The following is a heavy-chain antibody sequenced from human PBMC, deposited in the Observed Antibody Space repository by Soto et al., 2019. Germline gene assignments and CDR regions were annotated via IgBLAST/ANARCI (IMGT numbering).Heavy chain of an antibody. Sequence: GSLRLSCAASGFTFNSYAMSCVRQAPGKGLEWVSAISGSGGSTYYADSVKGRFTISRDNSKNTLYLQMNSLRAEDTAVYYCAKSLLFRFGELLMHYYSGRDVWGQGTTVTVS. CDR3: AKSLLFRFGELLMHYYSGRDV. CDR1: GFTFNSYA. D-gene: IGHD3-10*01. J-gene: IGHJ6*02. V-gene: IGHV3-23*01. CDR2: ISGSGGST.